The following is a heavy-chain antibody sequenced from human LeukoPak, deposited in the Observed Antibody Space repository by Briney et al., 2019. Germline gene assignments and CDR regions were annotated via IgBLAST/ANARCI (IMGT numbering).Heavy chain of an antibody. D-gene: IGHD3-10*01. CDR1: GGSFSGYY. Sequence: SETLSLTCAVYGGSFSGYYWSWIRQPPGKGLEWIGEINHSGCTNYNPSLKSRVTISVDTSKNQFSLKLSSVTAADTAVYYCARGGLRNYYGSGSYLWFDPWGQGTLVTVSS. CDR3: ARGGLRNYYGSGSYLWFDP. V-gene: IGHV4-34*01. CDR2: INHSGCT. J-gene: IGHJ5*02.